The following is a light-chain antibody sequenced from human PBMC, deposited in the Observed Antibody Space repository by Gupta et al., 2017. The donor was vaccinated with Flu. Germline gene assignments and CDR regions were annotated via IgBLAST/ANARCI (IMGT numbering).Light chain of an antibody. V-gene: IGLV2-11*01. CDR2: DVR. J-gene: IGLJ3*02. CDR3: CSYGGTDWV. CDR1: STDIGANDF. Sequence: HSALTQPRSVSASPGQSVTLSCPGTSTDIGANDFVTWYQQHPGKVPKLLIYDVRRRPSGVPDRFSGSKSGNTASLTISGLQAEDEADYYCCSYGGTDWVFGGGTKLTVL.